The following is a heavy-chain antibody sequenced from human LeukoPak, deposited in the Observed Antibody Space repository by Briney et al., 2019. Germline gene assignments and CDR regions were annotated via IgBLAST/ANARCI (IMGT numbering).Heavy chain of an antibody. D-gene: IGHD6-13*01. V-gene: IGHV3-33*06. Sequence: PGGSLRLSCAASGFTFSSYGMHWVRQAPGKGLEGVAVIWYDGSNKYYADSVKGRFTISRDNSKNTLYLQMNSRRAEDTAVYYCAKAQGGNSSSWWEGFLGYYFDYWGQGTLVTVSS. J-gene: IGHJ4*02. CDR2: IWYDGSNK. CDR3: AKAQGGNSSSWWEGFLGYYFDY. CDR1: GFTFSSYG.